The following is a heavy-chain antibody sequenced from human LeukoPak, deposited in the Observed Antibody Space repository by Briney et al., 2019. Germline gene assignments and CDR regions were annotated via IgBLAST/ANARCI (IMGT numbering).Heavy chain of an antibody. CDR2: INTNSGGA. CDR3: ARDRLAGAGSGG. V-gene: IGHV1-2*06. Sequence: ASVRVSCTASGYTVTGYYIHWVRQAPGQGLEWMGRINTNSGGANYAQKFRGTVTMTRDTSINTAYMELSRLKSDDTAVYYCARDRLAGAGSGGWGQGTLVSVSS. CDR1: GYTVTGYY. J-gene: IGHJ4*02. D-gene: IGHD6-13*01.